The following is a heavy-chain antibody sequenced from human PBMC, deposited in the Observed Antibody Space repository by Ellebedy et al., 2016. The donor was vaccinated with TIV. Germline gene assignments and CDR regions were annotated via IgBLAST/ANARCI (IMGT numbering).Heavy chain of an antibody. V-gene: IGHV3-21*06. Sequence: GESLKISCVASGFTFSNYNMNWVRQSPGKGLEWVSSIRSTGSDKYYAESVKGRFTISRDNAQDTLFLQMNSLRAEDTAVYFCSRGWSTPDSWGQGTLVLVSS. CDR2: IRSTGSDK. J-gene: IGHJ4*02. CDR3: SRGWSTPDS. D-gene: IGHD2-15*01. CDR1: GFTFSNYN.